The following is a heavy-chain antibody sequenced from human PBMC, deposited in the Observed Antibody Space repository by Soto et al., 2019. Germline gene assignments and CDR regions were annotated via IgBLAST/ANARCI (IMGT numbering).Heavy chain of an antibody. J-gene: IGHJ5*02. D-gene: IGHD6-6*01. Sequence: SETLSLTCAVSGYSISSGYYWGWIRQPPGKGLEWIGSIYHSGSTYYNPSLKSRVTISVDTSKTQCSLKLSSVTAADTAVYYCAIPTIAAPRFDPRGQGTLVTVYS. CDR2: IYHSGST. V-gene: IGHV4-38-2*01. CDR3: AIPTIAAPRFDP. CDR1: GYSISSGYY.